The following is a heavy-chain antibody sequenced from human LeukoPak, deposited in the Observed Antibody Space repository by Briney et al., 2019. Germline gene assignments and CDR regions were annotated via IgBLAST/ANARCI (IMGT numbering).Heavy chain of an antibody. CDR3: AWRATVTTGYFDY. Sequence: SETLSLTRSVSGGSISSTGHSWGWIRQSPEKGLDWIGSIYSNGNTYYNPSVKSRVTMSVVTFKNQFSLKLTSTTAAEAAVYSCAWRATVTTGYFDYWGQGALVTVSS. V-gene: IGHV4-39*07. D-gene: IGHD4-17*01. CDR2: IYSNGNT. J-gene: IGHJ4*02. CDR1: GGSISSTGHS.